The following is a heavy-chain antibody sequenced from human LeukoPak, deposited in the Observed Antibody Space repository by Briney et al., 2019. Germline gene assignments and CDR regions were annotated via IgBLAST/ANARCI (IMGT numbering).Heavy chain of an antibody. CDR3: AKSPMRGVVKDY. D-gene: IGHD3-22*01. CDR2: ISWNSGSI. V-gene: IGHV3-9*01. Sequence: GGSLRLSCAASGFTFDDYAMHWVRQAPGKGLEWVSGISWNSGSIGYADSVKGRFTISRDNAKNSLYLQMNSLRAEDTAVYYCAKSPMRGVVKDYWGQGTLVTVSS. J-gene: IGHJ4*02. CDR1: GFTFDDYA.